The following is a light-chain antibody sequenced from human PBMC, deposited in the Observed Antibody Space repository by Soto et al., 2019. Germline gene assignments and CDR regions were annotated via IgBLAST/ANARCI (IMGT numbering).Light chain of an antibody. CDR3: QQSYSTPLT. CDR1: QSITSY. Sequence: DIQMTQSPSSLSASVGDRVTITCRASQSITSYLNWYQQKPGKAPKLLIYASSSLQSGVPSRFSGSGSGTDFTLTISCLQPADFATYYCQQSYSTPLTFGPGTKVDIK. CDR2: ASS. V-gene: IGKV1-39*01. J-gene: IGKJ3*01.